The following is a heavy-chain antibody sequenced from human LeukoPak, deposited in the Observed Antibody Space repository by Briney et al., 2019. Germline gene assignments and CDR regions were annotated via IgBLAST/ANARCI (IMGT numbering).Heavy chain of an antibody. D-gene: IGHD3-3*01. CDR1: GGSISSYY. CDR3: AREGYDFWSGHLPLDV. Sequence: SETLSLTCTVSGGSISSYYWSWIRQPPGKGLEWIGYIYYSGSTNYNPSLKSRVTISVDTSKNQFSLKLSSVTAADTAVYCCAREGYDFWSGHLPLDVWGQGTTVTVSS. J-gene: IGHJ6*02. CDR2: IYYSGST. V-gene: IGHV4-59*01.